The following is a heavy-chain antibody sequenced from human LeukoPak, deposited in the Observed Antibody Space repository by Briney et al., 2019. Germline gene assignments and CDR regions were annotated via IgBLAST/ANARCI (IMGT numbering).Heavy chain of an antibody. V-gene: IGHV4-34*01. D-gene: IGHD3-10*01. CDR2: INHSGST. CDR1: GGSFSGYY. CDR3: ARGSGYYGSGSYYPR. J-gene: IGHJ4*02. Sequence: SETLSLTCAVYGGSFSGYYWSWIRQPPGKGLEWIGEINHSGSTNYNPSLKSRVTISVDTSKNQLSLKLSSVTAADTAVYYCARGSGYYGSGSYYPRWGQGTLVTVSS.